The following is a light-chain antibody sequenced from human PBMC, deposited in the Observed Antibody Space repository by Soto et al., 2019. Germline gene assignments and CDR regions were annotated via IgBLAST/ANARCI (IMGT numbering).Light chain of an antibody. CDR1: QSVRSN. CDR2: GVY. V-gene: IGKV3D-15*01. CDR3: QQYHNTPIT. Sequence: EIVMTQSPATLSVSPGERATLSCRASQSVRSNLAWYQQKPGQAPRLLIYGVYSRAAGIPDRFSGSGSGTDFTLTIKRLEPEDFAVYYCQQYHNTPITFGQGTRLEIK. J-gene: IGKJ5*01.